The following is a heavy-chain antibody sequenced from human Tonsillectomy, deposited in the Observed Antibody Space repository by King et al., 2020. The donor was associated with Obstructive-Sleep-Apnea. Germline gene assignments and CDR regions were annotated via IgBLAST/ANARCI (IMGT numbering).Heavy chain of an antibody. V-gene: IGHV4-34*01. J-gene: IGHJ4*02. CDR1: GESFSGCY. Sequence: VQLQQWGPGLLKPSETLSLTCAVYGESFSGCYWTWIRQPPGKGLEWIGEINHSGSTIYSPSLKSRVTISVDMSKNQLSLNLRSVTAADTAVYYCARLRAGQGSNAFDYWGQGTLVTVSS. D-gene: IGHD1-26*01. CDR2: INHSGST. CDR3: ARLRAGQGSNAFDY.